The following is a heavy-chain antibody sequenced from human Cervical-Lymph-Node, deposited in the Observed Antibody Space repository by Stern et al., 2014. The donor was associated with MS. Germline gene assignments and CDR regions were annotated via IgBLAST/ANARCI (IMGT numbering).Heavy chain of an antibody. D-gene: IGHD3-16*01. CDR3: VHLSDYPAHLNVDY. J-gene: IGHJ4*02. V-gene: IGHV2-5*02. CDR1: GFSFSTSGVG. CDR2: IYWDDDT. Sequence: QVTLRESGPTLVKPTQTLTLTCNFSGFSFSTSGVGVGWIRQPPGMALEWRALIYWDDDTRYRPSLKTRLTITKDPSRNQVVLTMTNMDPVDTATYYCVHLSDYPAHLNVDYWGQGTLVTVSS.